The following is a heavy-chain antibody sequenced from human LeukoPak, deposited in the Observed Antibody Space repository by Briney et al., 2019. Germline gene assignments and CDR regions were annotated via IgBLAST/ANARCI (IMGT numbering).Heavy chain of an antibody. Sequence: SETLSLTCTVSGGSISSYYWSWIRQPPGKGLEWIGYIYYSESTNYNPSLKNRVTISVDTSKNQFSLKLSSVTAADTAVYYCARRNSVTVAFDYWGQGTLVTVSS. D-gene: IGHD1-14*01. V-gene: IGHV4-59*01. CDR2: IYYSEST. CDR1: GGSISSYY. CDR3: ARRNSVTVAFDY. J-gene: IGHJ4*02.